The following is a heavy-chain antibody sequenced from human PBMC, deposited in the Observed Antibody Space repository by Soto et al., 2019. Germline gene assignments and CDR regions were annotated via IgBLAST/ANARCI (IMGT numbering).Heavy chain of an antibody. CDR3: ARGRSGYCISTSCYSSGLDWFDP. Sequence: QVQLQESGPGLVKPSETLSLTCTVSGGSISSYYWSWIRQPPGKGLEWIGYIYYSGSTNYHPSLKSRVTISVDTSKNQFSLKLSSVTAADTAVYYCARGRSGYCISTSCYSSGLDWFDPWGQGTLVTVSS. CDR2: IYYSGST. D-gene: IGHD2-2*03. J-gene: IGHJ5*02. CDR1: GGSISSYY. V-gene: IGHV4-59*01.